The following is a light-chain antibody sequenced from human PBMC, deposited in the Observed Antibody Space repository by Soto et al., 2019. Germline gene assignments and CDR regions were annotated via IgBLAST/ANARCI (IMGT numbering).Light chain of an antibody. J-gene: IGKJ1*01. CDR2: GAS. V-gene: IGKV3-20*01. Sequence: EIVLTQSPGTLSLSPGERATLSCRASQSVSSSYLAWYQKKPGQAPGLLIYGASSRATVIPDRFSGSGSGTDFTLTISRPEPEDFAVYYCQQYGRSPWTFGQGTKVEIK. CDR1: QSVSSSY. CDR3: QQYGRSPWT.